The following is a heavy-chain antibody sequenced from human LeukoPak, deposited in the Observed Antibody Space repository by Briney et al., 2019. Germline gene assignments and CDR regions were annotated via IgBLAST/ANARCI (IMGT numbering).Heavy chain of an antibody. J-gene: IGHJ4*02. Sequence: GGSLRLSCAASGFTFINFWLSWVRQAPGRGLEWLANINQDGSEIYYVDSVKGRFTISRDNGKNSLYSQINSLRADDTAVYYCARHEDYRSRWSYYFDYWGQGILVTVSS. D-gene: IGHD6-13*01. CDR2: INQDGSEI. CDR3: ARHEDYRSRWSYYFDY. V-gene: IGHV3-7*01. CDR1: GFTFINFW.